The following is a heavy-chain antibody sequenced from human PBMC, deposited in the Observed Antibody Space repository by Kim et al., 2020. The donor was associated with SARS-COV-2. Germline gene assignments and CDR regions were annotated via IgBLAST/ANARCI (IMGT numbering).Heavy chain of an antibody. CDR1: GFTFSSYA. J-gene: IGHJ6*02. Sequence: GGSLRLSCAASGFTFSSYAMSWVRQAPGKGLEWVSAISGSGGSTYYADSVKGRFTISRDNSKNTLYLQMNSLRAEDTAVYYCAKGADYGDYDGGGFYYGMDVWGQGTTVTVSS. D-gene: IGHD4-17*01. CDR2: ISGSGGST. V-gene: IGHV3-23*01. CDR3: AKGADYGDYDGGGFYYGMDV.